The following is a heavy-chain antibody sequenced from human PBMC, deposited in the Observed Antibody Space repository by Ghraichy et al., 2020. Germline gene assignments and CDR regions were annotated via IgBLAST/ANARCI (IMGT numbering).Heavy chain of an antibody. V-gene: IGHV3-7*03. D-gene: IGHD6-13*01. Sequence: GGSLRLSCAASGFTFSDYWMNWVRQAPGKGLEWVASIKQDGSEKYYVDSVKGRFTVSRDNGQTSVYLQMNRLRAEDTAVYYCARDGPAAGLYFDYWGQGIVVTVSS. J-gene: IGHJ4*02. CDR1: GFTFSDYW. CDR3: ARDGPAAGLYFDY. CDR2: IKQDGSEK.